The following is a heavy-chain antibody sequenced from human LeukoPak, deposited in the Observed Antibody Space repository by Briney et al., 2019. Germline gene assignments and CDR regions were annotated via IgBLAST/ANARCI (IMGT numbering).Heavy chain of an antibody. Sequence: SQTPSVTCGISGDSVSSNNGAWNWIRQSPSRGHEWLGRTYYRSKWYSDYAASVQGRITINADTSKNQFSLQLYSVTPEDTAVYYCARDLGTSGWHTFDYWGQGTLITVSS. CDR2: TYYRSKWYS. D-gene: IGHD6-19*01. CDR3: ARDLGTSGWHTFDY. V-gene: IGHV6-1*01. CDR1: GDSVSSNNGA. J-gene: IGHJ4*02.